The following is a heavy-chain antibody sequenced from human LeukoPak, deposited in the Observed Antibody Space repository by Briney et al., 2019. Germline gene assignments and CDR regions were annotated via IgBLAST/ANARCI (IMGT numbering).Heavy chain of an antibody. CDR1: GGSFSGYY. CDR2: INHSGST. CDR3: ARVGGYTVTYYFDY. V-gene: IGHV4-34*01. Sequence: PSETLSLTCAVYGGSFSGYYWSWIRQPPGKGLEWIGEINHSGSTNYNPSLKSRVTISVDTSKNQFSLKLSSVTAADTAVYYCARVGGYTVTYYFDYWGQGTLVTVSS. J-gene: IGHJ4*02. D-gene: IGHD4-17*01.